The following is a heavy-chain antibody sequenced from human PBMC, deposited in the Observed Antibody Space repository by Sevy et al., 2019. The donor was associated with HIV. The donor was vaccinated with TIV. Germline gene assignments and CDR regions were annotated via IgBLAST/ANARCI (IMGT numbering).Heavy chain of an antibody. V-gene: IGHV4-31*03. J-gene: IGHJ6*02. Sequence: SETLSLTCTVSGGSISSGGYYWSWIRQHPGKGLEWIGYIYYSGSTYYNPSLKSRVTISVDTSKNQFSLKLSSVTAADTAVYYCAREYVPMVRGGIYYYYGMDVWGQGTTVTVSS. CDR2: IYYSGST. CDR1: GGSISSGGYY. CDR3: AREYVPMVRGGIYYYYGMDV. D-gene: IGHD3-10*01.